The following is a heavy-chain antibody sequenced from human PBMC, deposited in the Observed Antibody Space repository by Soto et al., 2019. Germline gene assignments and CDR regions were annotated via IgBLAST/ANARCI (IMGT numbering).Heavy chain of an antibody. Sequence: QVQLVQSGAEVKKPGSSVKVSCKASVGTFSSYAISWVRQAPGQGLEWMGGIIPIFGTANYAQKFQGRVTITEDESTSTAYMELSSLRSEDTAGYYCARDSYYYGSGSRYYFDYWGQGTLVTVSS. D-gene: IGHD3-10*01. V-gene: IGHV1-69*01. J-gene: IGHJ4*02. CDR3: ARDSYYYGSGSRYYFDY. CDR2: IIPIFGTA. CDR1: VGTFSSYA.